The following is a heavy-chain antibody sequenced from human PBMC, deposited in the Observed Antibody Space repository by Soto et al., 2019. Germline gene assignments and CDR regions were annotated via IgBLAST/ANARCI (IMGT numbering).Heavy chain of an antibody. Sequence: SLRLSCAASGFTFRIYGMHWVRQAPGKGLEWVTVISYDGSNKYYADSVKGRFTISRDNSKNTLYLQMHSLRPEDTALYYCAKGGVGSTSNAFDIWGQGTMVTVSS. J-gene: IGHJ3*02. V-gene: IGHV3-30*18. CDR1: GFTFRIYG. CDR2: ISYDGSNK. D-gene: IGHD1-26*01. CDR3: AKGGVGSTSNAFDI.